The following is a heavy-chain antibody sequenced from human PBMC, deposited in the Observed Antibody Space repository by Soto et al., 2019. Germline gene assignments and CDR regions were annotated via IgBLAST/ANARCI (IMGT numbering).Heavy chain of an antibody. V-gene: IGHV4-61*01. CDR1: GDSVSSGRFY. Sequence: SETLSLTCTVFGDSVSSGRFYWGWVRQPPGKGLEWIGHIYSSGSTNYNPSLKSRVTISIDMSKNQFSLRLSSVTAADTALYYCARDMHAGFTHYFDPWGQGTLVTVYS. D-gene: IGHD1-26*01. CDR2: IYSSGST. J-gene: IGHJ5*02. CDR3: ARDMHAGFTHYFDP.